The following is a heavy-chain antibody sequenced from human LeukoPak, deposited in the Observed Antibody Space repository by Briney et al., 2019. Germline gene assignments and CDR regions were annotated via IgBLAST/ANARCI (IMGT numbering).Heavy chain of an antibody. CDR3: SKARGYSSSPGDFDY. CDR2: ISYDGSNK. Sequence: PGGSLRLSCAASGFTFSSYAMHWVRQAPGKGLEWVAVISYDGSNKYYADSVKGRFTISRDNSKNTLYLQMNSLRAEDTAVYYCSKARGYSSSPGDFDYWGQGTLVTISS. D-gene: IGHD6-13*01. V-gene: IGHV3-30-3*01. CDR1: GFTFSSYA. J-gene: IGHJ4*02.